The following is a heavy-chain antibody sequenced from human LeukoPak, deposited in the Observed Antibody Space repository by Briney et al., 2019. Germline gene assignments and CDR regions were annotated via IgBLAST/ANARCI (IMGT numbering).Heavy chain of an antibody. Sequence: GESLKISCKGSGYSFTGYWIGWVRQMPGKGLEWMGIIYPGDSDTRYSPSFQGQVTISADKSISTAYLQWSSLKASDTAMYYCARQGPPYYDFWSAGFDYWGQGTLVTVSS. V-gene: IGHV5-51*01. J-gene: IGHJ4*02. D-gene: IGHD3-3*01. CDR1: GYSFTGYW. CDR3: ARQGPPYYDFWSAGFDY. CDR2: IYPGDSDT.